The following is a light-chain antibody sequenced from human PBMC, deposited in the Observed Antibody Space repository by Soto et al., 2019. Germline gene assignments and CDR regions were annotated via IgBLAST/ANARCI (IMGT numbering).Light chain of an antibody. V-gene: IGKV3-15*01. CDR3: QQYIHSLWT. CDR1: QSVGSN. CDR2: GAS. Sequence: EIVMTQSPATLSVSPGERATLSCRASQSVGSNLAWYQQKPGQAPRLLIYGASTRATGLPARFSGGVSGTEFTLTISSLQSEDFAVYYFQQYIHSLWTFGPGTKVDIK. J-gene: IGKJ1*01.